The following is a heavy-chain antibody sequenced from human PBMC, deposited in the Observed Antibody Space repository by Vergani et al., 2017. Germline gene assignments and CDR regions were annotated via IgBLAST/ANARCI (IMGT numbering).Heavy chain of an antibody. CDR3: AKDMSYDSSGYYDY. J-gene: IGHJ4*02. CDR2: ISWNSGSI. D-gene: IGHD3-22*01. CDR1: GFTFSSYA. Sequence: EVQLLESGGGLVQPGGSLRLSCAASGFTFSSYAMHWVRQAPGKGLEWVSGISWNSGSIGYADSVKGRFTISRDNAKNSLYLQMNSLRAEDTALYYCAKDMSYDSSGYYDYWGQGTLVTVSS. V-gene: IGHV3-9*01.